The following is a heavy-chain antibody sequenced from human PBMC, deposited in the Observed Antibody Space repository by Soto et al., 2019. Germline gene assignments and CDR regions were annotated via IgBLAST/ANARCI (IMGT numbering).Heavy chain of an antibody. CDR2: IKNSGNP. J-gene: IGHJ4*02. CDR3: ARGPGFGYGIDY. D-gene: IGHD5-18*01. Sequence: QVQLQESGPGLVKPSQTLSLTCTVSGGSISTGDHYWSWIRQPPGKGPEWIGHIKNSGNPYYSPSLQRRATVSGDTSRNQYSLKLISVTAADTAVSFCARGPGFGYGIDYWGQGNLVSVSS. V-gene: IGHV4-30-4*01. CDR1: GGSISTGDHY.